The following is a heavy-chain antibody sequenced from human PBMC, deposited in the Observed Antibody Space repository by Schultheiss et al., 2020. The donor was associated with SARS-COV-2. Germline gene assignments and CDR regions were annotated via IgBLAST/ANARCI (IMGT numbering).Heavy chain of an antibody. D-gene: IGHD3-22*01. V-gene: IGHV3-23*01. Sequence: GGSLRLSCAASGFTFSGSAMHWVRQAPGKGLVWVSAISGSGGSTYYADSVKGRFTISRDNSKNTLYLQMNSLRAEDTAVYYCARDRYYDSSGYFWYWGQGTLVTVSS. CDR2: ISGSGGST. CDR1: GFTFSGSA. J-gene: IGHJ4*02. CDR3: ARDRYYDSSGYFWY.